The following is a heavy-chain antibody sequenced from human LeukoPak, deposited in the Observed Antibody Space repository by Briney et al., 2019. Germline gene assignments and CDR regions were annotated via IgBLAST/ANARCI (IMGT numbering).Heavy chain of an antibody. CDR1: GFTFSSYG. V-gene: IGHV3-30*18. J-gene: IGHJ4*02. CDR3: AKAPRPGYYYDSSGYFDY. CDR2: ISYDGSNK. Sequence: GRSLRLSCAASGFTFSSYGMHWVRQAPGKGLEWVAVISYDGSNKYYADSVKGRFTISGDNSKNTLYLQMNSLRAEDTAVYYCAKAPRPGYYYDSSGYFDYWGQGTLVTVSS. D-gene: IGHD3-22*01.